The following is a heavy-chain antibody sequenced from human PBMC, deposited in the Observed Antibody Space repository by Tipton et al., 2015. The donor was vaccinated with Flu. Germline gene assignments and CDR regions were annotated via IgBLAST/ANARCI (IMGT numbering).Heavy chain of an antibody. J-gene: IGHJ4*02. CDR3: ARGAGGSPSYY. CDR2: IYAGGAT. D-gene: IGHD2-15*01. CDR1: GFTFSDYY. Sequence: VQLVQSGGGLVKPGGSLRLSCAASGFTFSDYYMSWIRQLPGKGLEWVSVIYAGGATYYADSVKGRFTISRDNSKNTVYLQIDSLRVEDTAVYYCARGAGGSPSYYWGQGTLVTVSS. V-gene: IGHV3-53*01.